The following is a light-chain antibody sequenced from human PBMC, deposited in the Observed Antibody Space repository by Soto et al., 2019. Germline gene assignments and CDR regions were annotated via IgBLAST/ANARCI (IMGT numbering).Light chain of an antibody. CDR3: QQRSNWRVT. Sequence: EVVLTQSPGTLSLSPGERATLSCRASQSVAANYLAWYQQKRGQAPRLLIYGASSRATGIPARFSGSGSGTDFTLTISSQEPEDIAVYYCQQRSNWRVTFGGGTKVDIK. CDR1: QSVAANY. CDR2: GAS. V-gene: IGKV3D-20*02. J-gene: IGKJ4*01.